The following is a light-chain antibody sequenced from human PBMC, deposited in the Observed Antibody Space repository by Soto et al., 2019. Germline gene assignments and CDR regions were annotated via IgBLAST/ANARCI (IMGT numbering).Light chain of an antibody. J-gene: IGKJ3*01. V-gene: IGKV3-15*01. CDR1: RSVSSN. CDR3: QQYDNWPFT. CDR2: GAS. Sequence: EIVMTQSPATLSVSPGERATLSCRASRSVSSNLAWYQQKPGQAPRLLMYGASTRATGIPARFSGSGSGTEFTLTISSLQSEDFAVYYCQQYDNWPFTFGPGTTVDIK.